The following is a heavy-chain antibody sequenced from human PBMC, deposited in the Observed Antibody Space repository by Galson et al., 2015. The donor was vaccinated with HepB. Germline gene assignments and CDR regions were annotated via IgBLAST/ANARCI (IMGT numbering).Heavy chain of an antibody. CDR1: GFTFSSYA. J-gene: IGHJ6*02. CDR2: TSYDGSNK. V-gene: IGHV3-30*04. D-gene: IGHD3-22*01. CDR3: ARTEGYYDSSGYSSPRKGMDV. Sequence: SLRLSCAASGFTFSSYAMHWVRQAPGKGLEWVAVTSYDGSNKYYADSVKGRFTISRDKSKNTLYLQMNSLRAEDTAVYYCARTEGYYDSSGYSSPRKGMDVWGQGTTVTVSS.